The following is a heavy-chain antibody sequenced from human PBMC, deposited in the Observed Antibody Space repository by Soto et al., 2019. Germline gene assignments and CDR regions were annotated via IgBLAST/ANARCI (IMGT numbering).Heavy chain of an antibody. Sequence: SETLSLTCTVSGGSISSGDYYWSWIRQPPGKGLEWIGYIYYSGSTYYNPSLKGRVTISVDTSKNQFSLKLSSVTAADTAVHYCAREVTVVTPTYYYYYGMDVWGQGTTVTVSS. CDR3: AREVTVVTPTYYYYYGMDV. D-gene: IGHD2-21*02. J-gene: IGHJ6*02. V-gene: IGHV4-30-4*08. CDR1: GGSISSGDYY. CDR2: IYYSGST.